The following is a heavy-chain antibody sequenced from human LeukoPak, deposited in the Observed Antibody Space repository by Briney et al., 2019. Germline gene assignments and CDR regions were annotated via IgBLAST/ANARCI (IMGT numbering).Heavy chain of an antibody. Sequence: ASVKVSCKASGGTFSSYAISWVRQAPGQGLEWMGWISAYNGNTNYAQKLQGRVTMTTDTSTSTAYMELRSLRSDDTAVYYCARALGATTAWFDPWGQGTLVTVSS. CDR3: ARALGATTAWFDP. V-gene: IGHV1-18*01. J-gene: IGHJ5*02. CDR2: ISAYNGNT. D-gene: IGHD1-26*01. CDR1: GGTFSSYA.